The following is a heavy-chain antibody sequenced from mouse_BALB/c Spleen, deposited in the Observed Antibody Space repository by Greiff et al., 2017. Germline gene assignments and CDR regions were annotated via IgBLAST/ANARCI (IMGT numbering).Heavy chain of an antibody. CDR3: ARRDDSSYAAY. D-gene: IGHD1-1*01. CDR2: IDPSDSYT. V-gene: IGHV1-69*02. Sequence: QVQLQQPGAELVKPGASVKLSCKASGYTFTSYWMHWVKQRPGQGLEWIGEIDPSDSYTNYNQKFKGKATLTVDKSSSTAYMQLSSLTSEDSAVYYCARRDDSSYAAYWGQGTLVTVSA. J-gene: IGHJ3*01. CDR1: GYTFTSYW.